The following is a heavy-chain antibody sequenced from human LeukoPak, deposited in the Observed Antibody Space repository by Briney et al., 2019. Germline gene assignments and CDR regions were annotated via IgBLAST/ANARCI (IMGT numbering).Heavy chain of an antibody. CDR1: GGSISSSSYY. Sequence: SETLSLTCTVSGGSISSSSYYWGWIRQPPGKGLEWIGTIYYSGSTYYNPSLKSRVTISVDTSKNQFSLNLSSVTAADTAVYYCARQGSGNYLSPVNYWGQGTLVTVSS. J-gene: IGHJ4*02. CDR3: ARQGSGNYLSPVNY. V-gene: IGHV4-39*01. D-gene: IGHD1-26*01. CDR2: IYYSGST.